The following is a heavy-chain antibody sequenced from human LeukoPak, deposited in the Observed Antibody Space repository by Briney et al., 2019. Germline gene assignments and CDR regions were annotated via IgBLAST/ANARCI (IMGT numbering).Heavy chain of an antibody. CDR2: INHSGST. CDR3: ARRLSSSWYDDYFDY. V-gene: IGHV4-34*01. CDR1: GGSFSGYY. Sequence: SETLSLTCAVYGGSFSGYYWSWIRQPPGKGLEWIGEINHSGSTNYNPSLKSRVTISVDTSKNQFSLKLSSVTAADTAVYYCARRLSSSWYDDYFDYWGQGTLVTVSS. D-gene: IGHD6-13*01. J-gene: IGHJ4*02.